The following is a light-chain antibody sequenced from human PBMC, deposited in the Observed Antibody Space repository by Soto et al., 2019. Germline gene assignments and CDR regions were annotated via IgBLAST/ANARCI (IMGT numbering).Light chain of an antibody. CDR3: NPYNSYSWT. V-gene: IGKV1-5*01. CDR2: DAS. J-gene: IGKJ1*01. Sequence: DIQMTQSHSTLSASVGDRVTITCRASQSIRSWLAWYQQKPGKAPKLLIYDASSLQSGVPSRFSGRGSGTEFTLTISSLQPDVFATYSGNPYNSYSWTFGEGTKV. CDR1: QSIRSW.